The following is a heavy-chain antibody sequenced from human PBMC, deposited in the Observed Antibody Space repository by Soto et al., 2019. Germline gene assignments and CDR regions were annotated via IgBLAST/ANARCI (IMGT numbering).Heavy chain of an antibody. V-gene: IGHV4-31*03. CDR1: GGSISSGGYY. Sequence: SETLSLTCTVSGGSISSGGYYWSWIRQHPGKGLEWIGYIYYSGSTYYNPSLKSRVTISVDTSKNQFSLKLSSVTAADTAVYYWAGGARPTLRYGMDVWGQGTTVTVS. CDR3: AGGARPTLRYGMDV. D-gene: IGHD1-26*01. J-gene: IGHJ6*02. CDR2: IYYSGST.